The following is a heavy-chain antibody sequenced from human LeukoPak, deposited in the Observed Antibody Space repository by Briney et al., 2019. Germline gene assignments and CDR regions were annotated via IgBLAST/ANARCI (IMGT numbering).Heavy chain of an antibody. V-gene: IGHV3-33*01. CDR2: IWYDGGNK. CDR1: GFTFSSYG. Sequence: GGSLRLSCAASGFTFSSYGMHWVRQAPGKGLEWVAVIWYDGGNKYYADSVKGRFTISRDNSKNTLYLQMNSLRAEDTAVYYCAAIQWGSSGYYRFDYWGQGTLVTVSS. CDR3: AAIQWGSSGYYRFDY. J-gene: IGHJ4*02. D-gene: IGHD3-22*01.